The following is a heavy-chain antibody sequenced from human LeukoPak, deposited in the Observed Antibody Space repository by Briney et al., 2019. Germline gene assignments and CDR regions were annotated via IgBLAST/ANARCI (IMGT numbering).Heavy chain of an antibody. CDR1: GFTFSSYA. V-gene: IGHV3-23*01. Sequence: PGGSLRLSCAASGFTFSSYAMSWVRQAPGKGLEWVSAISGSGGSTYYADSVKGRFTISRDNAKNSLYLQMNSLRAEDTAVYYCARGAHQLFDYWGQGTLVTVSS. D-gene: IGHD1-26*01. CDR2: ISGSGGST. J-gene: IGHJ4*02. CDR3: ARGAHQLFDY.